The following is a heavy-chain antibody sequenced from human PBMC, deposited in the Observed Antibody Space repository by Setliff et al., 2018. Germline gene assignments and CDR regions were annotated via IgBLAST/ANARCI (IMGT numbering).Heavy chain of an antibody. CDR3: ARGRDGYTSNALEF. V-gene: IGHV1-69*11. Sequence: VKVSCKASGGAFSSYALAWVRQAPGQGLEWMGRIIPVIDTTDYAQTFQGRVTITADESTRTVYMELSSLRSEDTAIYYCARGRDGYTSNALEFWGQGTMVTVSS. J-gene: IGHJ3*01. CDR1: GGAFSSYA. CDR2: IIPVIDTT. D-gene: IGHD5-12*01.